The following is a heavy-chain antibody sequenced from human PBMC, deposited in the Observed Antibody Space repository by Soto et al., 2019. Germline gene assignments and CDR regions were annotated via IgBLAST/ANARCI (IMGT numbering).Heavy chain of an antibody. CDR2: IYSGGST. D-gene: IGHD3-10*01. Sequence: EVQLVESGGGLIQPGGSLRLSCAASGFTVSSNYMSWVRQAPGKGLEWVSVIYSGGSTYYADSVKGRFTISRDNSKNTLYLQMNSLRAEDTAVYYCARETLGPHMVRGVIGLWGQGTLVTVSS. CDR3: ARETLGPHMVRGVIGL. J-gene: IGHJ4*02. CDR1: GFTVSSNY. V-gene: IGHV3-53*01.